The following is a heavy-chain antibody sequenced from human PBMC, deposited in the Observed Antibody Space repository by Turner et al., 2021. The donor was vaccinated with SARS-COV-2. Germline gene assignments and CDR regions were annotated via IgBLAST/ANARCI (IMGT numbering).Heavy chain of an antibody. D-gene: IGHD6-13*01. J-gene: IGHJ4*02. CDR2: ISGSDGST. CDR1: GFTFRSYA. V-gene: IGHV3-23*04. CDR3: ARASQNGYSSSWYDPDIDY. Sequence: EVQLVESGGGMVQPGGSLRLSLAAAGFTFRSYAMSWVRQAPGKGLEWVSAISGSDGSTYYADAVKGRFTISRDNSKNTLYLQMNSLRAEDTAVYYCARASQNGYSSSWYDPDIDYWGQGTLVTVSS.